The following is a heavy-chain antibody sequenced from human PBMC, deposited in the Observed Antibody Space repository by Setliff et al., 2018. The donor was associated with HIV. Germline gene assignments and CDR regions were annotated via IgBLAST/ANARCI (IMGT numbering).Heavy chain of an antibody. Sequence: PSETLSLTCTVSGGSISSSGPGYYWGWVRQAPGGGLEWIGSVYYSGSTYYNPSLKSRVTISLDTSKNQLSLRLTSMTAADTAVNYCARSQPDTIFGVVIFDYWGQGKMVTAPQ. V-gene: IGHV4-39*01. CDR3: ARSQPDTIFGVVIFDY. D-gene: IGHD3-3*01. J-gene: IGHJ4*02. CDR2: VYYSGST. CDR1: GGSISSSGPGYY.